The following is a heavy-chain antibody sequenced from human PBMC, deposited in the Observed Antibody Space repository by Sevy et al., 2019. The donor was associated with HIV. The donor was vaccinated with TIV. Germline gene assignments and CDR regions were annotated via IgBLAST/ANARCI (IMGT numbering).Heavy chain of an antibody. J-gene: IGHJ4*02. D-gene: IGHD5-12*01. Sequence: GESLKISCKGSGYSFTSYWIGWVRQMPGKGLGWMGIIDPGDSDTRYSPSFQGQVTISADKSTSTAYLQWSSLKASDAAMYYCARRGGYASIDYWGQGTLVTVSS. V-gene: IGHV5-51*01. CDR1: GYSFTSYW. CDR2: IDPGDSDT. CDR3: ARRGGYASIDY.